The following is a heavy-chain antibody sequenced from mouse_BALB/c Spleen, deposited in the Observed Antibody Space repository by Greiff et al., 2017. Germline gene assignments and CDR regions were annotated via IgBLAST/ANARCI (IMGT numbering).Heavy chain of an antibody. CDR2: ISSGGSYT. CDR3: ARHEGTARATWGYFDY. D-gene: IGHD3-2*01. Sequence: EVHLVESGGGLVKPGGSLKLSCAASGFTFSSYAMSWVRQTPEKRLEWVATISSGGSYTYYPDSVKGRFTISRDNAKNTLYLQMSSLRSEDTAMYYCARHEGTARATWGYFDYWGQGTTLTVSS. J-gene: IGHJ2*01. V-gene: IGHV5-9-3*01. CDR1: GFTFSSYA.